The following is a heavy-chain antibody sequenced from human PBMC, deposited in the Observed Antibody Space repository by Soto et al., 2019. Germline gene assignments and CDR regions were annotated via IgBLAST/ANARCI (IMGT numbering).Heavy chain of an antibody. D-gene: IGHD3-3*01. Sequence: EVQLVESGGGLVQPGGSLRLSCAASGFTFSSYAMHWVRQAPGEGLEYVSAISSNGGSTYYANSVKGRFTISRDNSKNTLYLQMGSLRAEDMAVYYCAREDFWSGYFDYWGQGTLVTVSS. V-gene: IGHV3-64*01. CDR1: GFTFSSYA. CDR2: ISSNGGST. CDR3: AREDFWSGYFDY. J-gene: IGHJ4*02.